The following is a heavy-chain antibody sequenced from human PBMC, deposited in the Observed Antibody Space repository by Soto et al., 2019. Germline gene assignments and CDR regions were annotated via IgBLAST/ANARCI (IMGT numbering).Heavy chain of an antibody. CDR2: ISCYWST. CDR1: GFTFSSYD. J-gene: IGHJ4*01. CDR3: VKPPDYYYDSNTYFAV. D-gene: IGHD3-22*01. V-gene: IGHV3-64D*06. Sequence: PGGTLRLSCSASGFTFSSYDIYWARQPPGKELEFVSSISCYWSTDYAVYVTGRFTISRDNSRNTMYLRMSSLRAEDTAVSYCVKPPDYYYDSNTYFAVWGQGTLVTVSS.